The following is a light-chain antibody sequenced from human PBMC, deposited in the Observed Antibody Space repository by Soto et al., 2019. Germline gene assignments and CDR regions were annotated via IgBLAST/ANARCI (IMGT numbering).Light chain of an antibody. V-gene: IGLV1-40*01. Sequence: QSVLTQPPSVSGAPGQRVTISCTGSSSNIGTGYDVHWYQHLPGTAPKLVLHGNTDRPSGVPDRLSGSKSGTSASLAITGLQAEDEADYYCQSFDSRLSGWVFGGGTKLTVL. J-gene: IGLJ3*02. CDR1: SSNIGTGYD. CDR3: QSFDSRLSGWV. CDR2: GNT.